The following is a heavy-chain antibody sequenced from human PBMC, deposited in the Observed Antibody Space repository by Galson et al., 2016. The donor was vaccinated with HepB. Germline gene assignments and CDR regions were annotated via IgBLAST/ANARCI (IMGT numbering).Heavy chain of an antibody. CDR1: GDSVSNNNAA. CDR3: VRETTSRGLNNWFDP. CDR2: TYYISKWYN. J-gene: IGHJ5*02. D-gene: IGHD3-16*01. V-gene: IGHV6-1*01. Sequence: CAISGDSVSNNNAAWNWIRQSPSRGLEWLGRTYYISKWYNDYALSVKSRITINPDTSRNQVSLQLKSVTPEDAALYWCVRETTSRGLNNWFDPWGQGTLVTVSS.